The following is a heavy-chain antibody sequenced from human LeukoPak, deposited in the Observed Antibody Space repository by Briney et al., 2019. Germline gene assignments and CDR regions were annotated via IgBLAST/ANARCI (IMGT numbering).Heavy chain of an antibody. CDR2: IYTSGST. CDR1: GGSISSGSYY. CDR3: VRSSLSGGLD. J-gene: IGHJ4*02. D-gene: IGHD3-10*02. Sequence: SQTLSLTCTVSGGSISSGSYYWSWIRQPAGKGLEWIGRIYTSGSTNYNPSLKSRVTISVDTSKNQFSLKLSSVTAADTAVYYCVRSSLSGGLDWGQGTLVTVSS. V-gene: IGHV4-61*02.